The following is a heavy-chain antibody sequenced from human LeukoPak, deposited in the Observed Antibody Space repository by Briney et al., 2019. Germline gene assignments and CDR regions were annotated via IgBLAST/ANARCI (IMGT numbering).Heavy chain of an antibody. J-gene: IGHJ4*02. Sequence: RGSLRLSCAASGFTVSSNYMSWVRQAPGKGLEWVAVISYDGSNKYYADSVKGRFTISRDNSKNTLYLQMNSLRAEDTAVYYCARGGDSSGYRIDYWGQGTLVTVSS. CDR3: ARGGDSSGYRIDY. CDR2: ISYDGSNK. CDR1: GFTVSSNY. V-gene: IGHV3-30*01. D-gene: IGHD3-22*01.